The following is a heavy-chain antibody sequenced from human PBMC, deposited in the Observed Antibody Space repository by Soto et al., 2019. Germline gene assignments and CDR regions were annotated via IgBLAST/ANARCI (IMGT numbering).Heavy chain of an antibody. CDR3: ARGKVVVISTNPYYFDY. J-gene: IGHJ4*02. V-gene: IGHV4-59*01. D-gene: IGHD3-22*01. Sequence: SETLSLTCTVSGGSISSYYWSWIRQPPGKGLEWVAHIHYSGSTNYNPSLKSRVTISVDTPKNQFSLKLSSVTAADTAVYYCARGKVVVISTNPYYFDYWGQGTLVTVSS. CDR2: IHYSGST. CDR1: GGSISSYY.